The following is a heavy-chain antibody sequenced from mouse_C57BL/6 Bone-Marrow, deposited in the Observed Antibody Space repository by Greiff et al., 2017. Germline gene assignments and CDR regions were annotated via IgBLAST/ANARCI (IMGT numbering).Heavy chain of an antibody. D-gene: IGHD1-1*01. J-gene: IGHJ4*01. CDR1: GFNIKDDY. Sequence: VQLQQSGAELVRPGASVKLSCTASGFNIKDDYMHWVKQRPEQGLEWIGWIDPENGDTEYASKFQGKATITADTSSNTAYLQLSSLTSEDTAFYYCTVITTVVATDYAMDYWGQGTSVTVSS. CDR2: IDPENGDT. V-gene: IGHV14-4*01. CDR3: TVITTVVATDYAMDY.